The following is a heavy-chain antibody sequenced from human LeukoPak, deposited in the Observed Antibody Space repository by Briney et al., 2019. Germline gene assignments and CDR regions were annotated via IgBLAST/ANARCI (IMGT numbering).Heavy chain of an antibody. CDR3: ARGIAAPDY. D-gene: IGHD6-13*01. CDR2: ISTSGSTI. Sequence: TGGSLRLSCAASGFTFSSYEMNWVRQAPGKGLEWVSYISTSGSTIYYADSVKGRFTISGDNAKNSLFLQMNSLRAEDTAVYYCARGIAAPDYWGQGTLVTVSS. CDR1: GFTFSSYE. V-gene: IGHV3-48*03. J-gene: IGHJ4*02.